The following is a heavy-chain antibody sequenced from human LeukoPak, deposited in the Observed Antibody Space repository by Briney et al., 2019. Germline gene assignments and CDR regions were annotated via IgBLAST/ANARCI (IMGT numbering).Heavy chain of an antibody. CDR2: ISSSSSSI. D-gene: IGHD6-6*01. CDR1: GFTFSNYG. CDR3: ARGGAARPDY. V-gene: IGHV3-48*01. Sequence: GGSLRLSCAASGFTFSNYGMDWVRQAPGKGLEWVSYISSSSSSIYYADSVKGRFTISRDNAKNSLFLQMNSLRAEDTAVYYCARGGAARPDYWGQGILVTVSS. J-gene: IGHJ4*02.